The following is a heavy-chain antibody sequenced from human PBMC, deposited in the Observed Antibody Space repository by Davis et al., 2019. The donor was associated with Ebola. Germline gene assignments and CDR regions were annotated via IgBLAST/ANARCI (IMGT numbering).Heavy chain of an antibody. Sequence: SVPVPRMASVYTFTSHYIHRVRHPPRQGLEGLGLLNPSAGSTSYAQKFQGRVTMTRDTSTSTVYMELSSLRSEDTAVYYCAREIVVVVAVYSYYYYGRDVWDQGTTVTVSS. V-gene: IGHV1-46*03. CDR3: AREIVVVVAVYSYYYYGRDV. CDR2: LNPSAGST. D-gene: IGHD2-15*01. CDR1: VYTFTSHY. J-gene: IGHJ6*02.